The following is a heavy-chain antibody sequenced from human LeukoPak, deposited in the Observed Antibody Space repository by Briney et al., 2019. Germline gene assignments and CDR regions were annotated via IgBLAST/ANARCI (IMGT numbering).Heavy chain of an antibody. D-gene: IGHD3-10*01. CDR3: VRLRVTIDWRTYFDY. V-gene: IGHV2-5*01. CDR1: DFSLSSGGLG. Sequence: SGPTLVKPTQTLTLTCTFSDFSLSSGGLGVGWIRQRPGKALEWLAFIYYNGDNRYSPSLRSRLTITKDTSKYLVVFEMTNMDPADTATYYCVRLRVTIDWRTYFDYWGQGILVTVSS. J-gene: IGHJ4*02. CDR2: IYYNGDN.